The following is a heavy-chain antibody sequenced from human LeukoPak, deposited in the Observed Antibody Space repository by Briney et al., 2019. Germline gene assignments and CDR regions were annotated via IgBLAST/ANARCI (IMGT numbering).Heavy chain of an antibody. Sequence: SETLSLTCTVSGDSFSSVDYYWGWIRQPPGKGLEWIGNIYYSGSTYYNPSLKSRVTISLDTSKNQFSLKLSSVTAADTAVYYCVRGSVRGEFDPWGQGTLVTVSS. D-gene: IGHD3-10*01. V-gene: IGHV4-39*07. CDR1: GDSFSSVDYY. J-gene: IGHJ5*02. CDR3: VRGSVRGEFDP. CDR2: IYYSGST.